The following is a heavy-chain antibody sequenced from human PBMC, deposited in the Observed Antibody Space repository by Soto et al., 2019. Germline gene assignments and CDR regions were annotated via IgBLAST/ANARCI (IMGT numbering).Heavy chain of an antibody. CDR3: TTLSYDSSGYYYRYFDY. D-gene: IGHD3-22*01. Sequence: EVQLVESGGGLVQPGGSLRLSCAASGFTFSSYWMHWVRQAPGKGLVWVSRINSDGSSTSYADSVKGRFTISRDNAKNTLYLQMNSLRAEDTAVYYCTTLSYDSSGYYYRYFDYWGQGTLVTVSS. CDR1: GFTFSSYW. CDR2: INSDGSST. J-gene: IGHJ4*02. V-gene: IGHV3-74*01.